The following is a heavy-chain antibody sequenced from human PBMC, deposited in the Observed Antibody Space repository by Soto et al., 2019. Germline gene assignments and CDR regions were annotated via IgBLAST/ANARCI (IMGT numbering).Heavy chain of an antibody. CDR1: GFTFSDHY. CDR3: VRNLASGGTYYFDY. V-gene: IGHV3-72*01. Sequence: EVQLVESGGGLVEPGGSLRLSCAASGFTFSDHYMDWVRQAPGKGLEWIGRVRNKANSYTTEYAASVRGRFTVSRDDSKNSQYLQMNSLKTEDTAMYYCVRNLASGGTYYFDYWGQGTLVTVSS. CDR2: VRNKANSYTT. J-gene: IGHJ4*02. D-gene: IGHD2-8*02.